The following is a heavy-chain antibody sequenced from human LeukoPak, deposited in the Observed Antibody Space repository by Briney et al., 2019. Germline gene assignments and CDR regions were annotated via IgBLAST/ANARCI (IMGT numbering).Heavy chain of an antibody. V-gene: IGHV3-23*01. Sequence: GGSLRLSCAASGFTFSSYAMSWVRQAPGKGLEWVSAISGSGGSTYYADSVKGRFTISRDNSKNALCLQMNSLRAEDTAVYYCAKDSGYSSGWYWFDYWGQGTLVTVSS. CDR2: ISGSGGST. D-gene: IGHD6-19*01. J-gene: IGHJ4*02. CDR3: AKDSGYSSGWYWFDY. CDR1: GFTFSSYA.